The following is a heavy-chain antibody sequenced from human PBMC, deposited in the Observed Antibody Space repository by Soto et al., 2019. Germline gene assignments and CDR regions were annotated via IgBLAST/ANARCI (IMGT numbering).Heavy chain of an antibody. J-gene: IGHJ6*02. D-gene: IGHD2-2*01. CDR2: IIPIFDTA. V-gene: IGHV1-69*05. Sequence: SVKVSCKTSGGTFSSYAISWVRQAPGQGLEWMGGIIPIFDTASYAQKFQGRVTMTRDTSTSTVYMELSSLRSEDTAVYYCARDLVPAAKYYYYGMDVWGQGTTVTVSS. CDR1: GGTFSSYA. CDR3: ARDLVPAAKYYYYGMDV.